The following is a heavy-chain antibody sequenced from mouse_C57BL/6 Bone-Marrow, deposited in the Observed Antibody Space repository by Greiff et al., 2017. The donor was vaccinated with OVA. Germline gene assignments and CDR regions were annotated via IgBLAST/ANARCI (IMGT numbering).Heavy chain of an antibody. CDR2: IDPSDSYT. J-gene: IGHJ3*01. CDR1: GYTFTSYW. V-gene: IGHV1-50*01. Sequence: VQLQQSGAELVKPGASVKLSCKASGYTFTSYWMQWVKQRPGQGLEWIGEIDPSDSYTNYNQKFKGKATLTVDTSSSTAYMQLSSLTSEDSAVYYCARRYYYGSTNPFAYWGQGTLVTVSA. D-gene: IGHD1-1*01. CDR3: ARRYYYGSTNPFAY.